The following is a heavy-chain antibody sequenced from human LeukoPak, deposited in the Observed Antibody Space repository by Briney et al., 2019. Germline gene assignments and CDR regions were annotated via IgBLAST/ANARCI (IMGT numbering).Heavy chain of an antibody. CDR2: INNDGSKT. CDR1: GFTFGNYW. V-gene: IGHV3-74*03. Sequence: GGSLRLSCAVSGFTFGNYWMHWVRQAPGKGLEWVSAINNDGSKTKYVGSVKGRFTISRDNSKNSLYLQMNSLRAEDTAVYYCARQQRPVGHCGCDPGGQGTLVTVSS. J-gene: IGHJ5*02. CDR3: ARQQRPVGHCGCDP. D-gene: IGHD2-21*02.